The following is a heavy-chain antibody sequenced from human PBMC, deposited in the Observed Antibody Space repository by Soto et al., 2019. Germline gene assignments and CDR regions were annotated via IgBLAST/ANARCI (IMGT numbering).Heavy chain of an antibody. CDR2: IKEDGREM. D-gene: IGHD7-27*01. V-gene: IGHV3-7*03. CDR3: ARGTPTPGVDY. Sequence: EVQLVESGGGLVQPGGSLRLACAASGFNFGSYWMNWVRQAPGKGLEWVANIKEDGREMYYVDSVKGRFTVSRDNAKNSLYLQMDRLSAEDTALYYCARGTPTPGVDYWGQGNLVTVSS. CDR1: GFNFGSYW. J-gene: IGHJ4*02.